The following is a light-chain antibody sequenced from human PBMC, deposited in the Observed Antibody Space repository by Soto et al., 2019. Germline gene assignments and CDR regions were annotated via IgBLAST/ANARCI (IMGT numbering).Light chain of an antibody. CDR1: QSVRSN. Sequence: EIVMTQSPATLSVSPGERATLSCRASQSVRSNLAWYQQKPGQSPRLLIYGASTRATGIPARFSGSGSGTQFTLTISSLQSEEFAVYYCQQYNNWPPAWTFGQGTKVDIE. CDR2: GAS. CDR3: QQYNNWPPAWT. V-gene: IGKV3-15*01. J-gene: IGKJ1*01.